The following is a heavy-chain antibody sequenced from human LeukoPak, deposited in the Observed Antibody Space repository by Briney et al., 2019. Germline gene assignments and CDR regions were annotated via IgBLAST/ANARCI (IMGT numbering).Heavy chain of an antibody. CDR1: GFTFSSYA. CDR2: ISYDGSNK. CDR3: AKEGVLLWFGELLLAPYFDY. V-gene: IGHV3-30*04. J-gene: IGHJ4*02. Sequence: GGSLRLSCAASGFTFSSYAMHGVREAPGKGLEWVAVISYDGSNKYYADSVKGRFTISRDNSKNTLYLQMNSLRAEDTAVYYCAKEGVLLWFGELLLAPYFDYWGQGTLVTVSS. D-gene: IGHD3-10*01.